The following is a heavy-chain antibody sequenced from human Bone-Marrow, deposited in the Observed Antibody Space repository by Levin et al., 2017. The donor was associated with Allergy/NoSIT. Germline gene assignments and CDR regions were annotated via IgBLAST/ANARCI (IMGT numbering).Heavy chain of an antibody. CDR1: GGSISGYY. Sequence: SETLSLTCTVSGGSISGYYWTWIRQSPGKGPEWIGYIRYSGRTEYNPSLESRVTISVDTSTNQFSLKLTSVTTADTAVDYCARIPEISGWPVDYGGQGTLVTVSS. CDR3: ARIPEISGWPVDY. CDR2: IRYSGRT. J-gene: IGHJ4*02. D-gene: IGHD5-24*01. V-gene: IGHV4-59*01.